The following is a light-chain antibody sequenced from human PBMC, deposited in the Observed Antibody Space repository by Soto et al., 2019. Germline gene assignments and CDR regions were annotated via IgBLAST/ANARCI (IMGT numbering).Light chain of an antibody. Sequence: QSVLTQPPSVSAAPGQKVTISCSGSSSNIGNNYVSWYQQLPGTAPKLLIYDNNKRPSGIPDRFSGSRSGTLATLGITGLKPGDEADNNCDPWEGALGLGLFGGGT. CDR1: SSNIGNNY. V-gene: IGLV1-51*01. J-gene: IGLJ2*01. CDR2: DNN. CDR3: DPWEGALGLGL.